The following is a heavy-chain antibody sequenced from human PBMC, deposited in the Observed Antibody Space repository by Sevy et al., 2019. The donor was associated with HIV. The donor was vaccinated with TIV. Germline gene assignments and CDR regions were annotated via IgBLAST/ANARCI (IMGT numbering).Heavy chain of an antibody. CDR2: ISYDGSNK. V-gene: IGHV3-30*18. D-gene: IGHD3-3*01. J-gene: IGHJ6*02. CDR1: GFSVSSNY. Sequence: GGSLRLSCAASGFSVSSNYMSWVRQAPGKGPEWVAVISYDGSNKYYADSVKGRFTISRDNSKNTLYLQMNSLRAEDTAVYYCAKDQRDFWSGYYPYGMDVWGQGTTVTVSS. CDR3: AKDQRDFWSGYYPYGMDV.